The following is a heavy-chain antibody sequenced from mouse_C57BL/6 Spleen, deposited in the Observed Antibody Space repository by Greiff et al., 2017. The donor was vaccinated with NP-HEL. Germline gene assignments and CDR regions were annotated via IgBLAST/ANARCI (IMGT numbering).Heavy chain of an antibody. V-gene: IGHV1-67*01. J-gene: IGHJ4*01. D-gene: IGHD2-3*01. CDR3: ARWNCYYHPYYAMDY. CDR1: GYTFTDYA. CDR2: ISTYYGDA. Sequence: QVQLQQSGPELVRPGVSVKISCKGSGYTFTDYAMHWVKQSHAKSIEWIGVISTYYGDASYNQKFKDKATMTVDKSSSTAYMELSRLTSEDSAVYSSARWNCYYHPYYAMDYWGKGPSVTVSS.